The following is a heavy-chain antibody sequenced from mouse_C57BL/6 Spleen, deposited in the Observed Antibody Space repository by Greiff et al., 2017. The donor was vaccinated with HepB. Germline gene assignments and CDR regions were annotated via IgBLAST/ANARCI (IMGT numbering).Heavy chain of an antibody. CDR3: VRPSYYSNYEAMDY. Sequence: DVMLVESGGGLVQPKGSLKLSCAASGFSFNTYAMNWVRQAPGKGLEWVARIRSKSNNYATYYADSVKDRFTISRDDSESMLYLQMNNLKTEDTAMYYCVRPSYYSNYEAMDYWGQGTSVTVSS. V-gene: IGHV10-1*01. CDR2: IRSKSNNYAT. D-gene: IGHD2-5*01. CDR1: GFSFNTYA. J-gene: IGHJ4*01.